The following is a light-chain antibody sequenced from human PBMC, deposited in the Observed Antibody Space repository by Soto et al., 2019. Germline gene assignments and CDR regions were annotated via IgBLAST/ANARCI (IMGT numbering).Light chain of an antibody. Sequence: EIVLTQSPDTLSLSPGESATLSCRASQSVRSSYLAWYQQPPGQTPRLLIYAQSSRATGIPDRFSGSGSGNDFSLTISRLEAEDFAVYYCQQYGSSPRTFGQGTTVDI. CDR2: AQS. CDR1: QSVRSSY. V-gene: IGKV3-20*01. J-gene: IGKJ1*01. CDR3: QQYGSSPRT.